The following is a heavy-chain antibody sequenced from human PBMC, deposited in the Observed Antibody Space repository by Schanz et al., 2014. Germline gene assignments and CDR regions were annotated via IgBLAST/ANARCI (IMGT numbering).Heavy chain of an antibody. Sequence: QVHLVQSGAEVKRPGASVKVSCKASEYSFTSYSMHWVRQAPGQRLEWMGWINTGNGDTKYSQNFQGRVTITRDTSASTAYMELSSLRSEDTAVYSCARGIGGYGANNCFDYWGQGTLVTVSS. D-gene: IGHD5-12*01. CDR1: EYSFTSYS. CDR3: ARGIGGYGANNCFDY. V-gene: IGHV1-3*04. CDR2: INTGNGDT. J-gene: IGHJ4*02.